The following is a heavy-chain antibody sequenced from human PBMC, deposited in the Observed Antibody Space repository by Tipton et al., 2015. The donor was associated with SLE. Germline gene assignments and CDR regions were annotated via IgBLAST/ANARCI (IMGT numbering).Heavy chain of an antibody. Sequence: TLSLTCAVYGGSFSGYYWSWIRQPPGKGLEWIGYIYYSGSTNYNPSLKSRVTISVDTSKNQFSLKLSSVTAADTAVYYCARDQIFGASWWFDPWGQGTLVTVSS. CDR1: GGSFSGYY. J-gene: IGHJ5*02. D-gene: IGHD3-3*01. CDR3: ARDQIFGASWWFDP. V-gene: IGHV4-59*01. CDR2: IYYSGST.